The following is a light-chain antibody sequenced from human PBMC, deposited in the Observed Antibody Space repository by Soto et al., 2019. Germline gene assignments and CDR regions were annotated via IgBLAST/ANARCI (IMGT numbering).Light chain of an antibody. CDR2: DAS. Sequence: DIQMTQSPSTLSASVGDRVTITCRASRSISDWLAWYQQKPGKAPELLIFDASSLKSGVPSRFSGSGSGTEFTLTITNLQPDDFATFYCQQYSTFPRTFGQGTKMDIK. J-gene: IGKJ1*01. V-gene: IGKV1-5*01. CDR3: QQYSTFPRT. CDR1: RSISDW.